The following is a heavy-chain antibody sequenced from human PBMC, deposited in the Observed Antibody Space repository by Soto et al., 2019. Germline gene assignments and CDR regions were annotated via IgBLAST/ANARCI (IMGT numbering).Heavy chain of an antibody. V-gene: IGHV3-33*01. CDR2: IWYDGSNK. CDR1: GFTFSSYG. CDR3: ARDSLTVTTYYYYYMDV. D-gene: IGHD4-17*01. J-gene: IGHJ6*03. Sequence: QVQLVESGGGVVQPGGSLRLSCAASGFTFSSYGMHWVRQAPGKGLEWVAVIWYDGSNKYYADSVKGRFTISRDNSKNTLYLQMNSLRAEDTAVYYCARDSLTVTTYYYYYMDVWGKGTTVTVSS.